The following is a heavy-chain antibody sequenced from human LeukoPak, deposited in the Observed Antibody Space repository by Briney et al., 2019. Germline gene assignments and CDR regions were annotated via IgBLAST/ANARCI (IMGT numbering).Heavy chain of an antibody. CDR1: GDTFSGHY. CDR2: INPKNGGI. Sequence: VASVKVSCKASGDTFSGHYMHWGRQAPGQGLELMGWINPKNGGINYAQKFQGRVTMTRDTSITTAYMELSSLTSDDTAVYYCATVERGYCSSINCYGWFDPWGQGTLVTVSS. D-gene: IGHD2-2*01. V-gene: IGHV1-2*02. CDR3: ATVERGYCSSINCYGWFDP. J-gene: IGHJ5*02.